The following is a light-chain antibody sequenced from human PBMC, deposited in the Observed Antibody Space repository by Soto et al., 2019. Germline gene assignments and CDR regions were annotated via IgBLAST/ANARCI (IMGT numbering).Light chain of an antibody. J-gene: IGKJ1*01. CDR1: QSISSW. Sequence: DIQMTQSPSTLSASVGDRVTITCRASQSISSWLAWYQQKPGKAPKLLIYKASSLESGVPSRFSGSGSGTVYNLNISSLQPHELAHHFCLPHTSYPWTFGQGTKGEIK. CDR3: LPHTSYPWT. V-gene: IGKV1-5*03. CDR2: KAS.